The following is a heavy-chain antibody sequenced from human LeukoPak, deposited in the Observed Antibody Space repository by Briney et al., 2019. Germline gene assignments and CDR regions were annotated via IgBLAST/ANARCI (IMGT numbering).Heavy chain of an antibody. CDR1: LDTTTSNF. Sequence: PSETLSLTCTVSLDTTTSNFWSCVRQPPGKGLEWIGEIHRSGSTNYNPSLQSRVTISIDRSKNQIALALSSVTAADTAVYYLAREIVGGFNPGAYWGQGTLVTVSS. V-gene: IGHV4-4*02. CDR2: IHRSGST. J-gene: IGHJ4*02. D-gene: IGHD2-15*01. CDR3: AREIVGGFNPGAY.